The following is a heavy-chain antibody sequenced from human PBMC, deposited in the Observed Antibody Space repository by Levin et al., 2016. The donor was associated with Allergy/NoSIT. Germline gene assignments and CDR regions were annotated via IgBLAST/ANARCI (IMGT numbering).Heavy chain of an antibody. D-gene: IGHD6-13*01. J-gene: IGHJ4*02. CDR3: ARDGSTRWFFVADY. Sequence: WIRQPPGKGLEWVSYISSTSGPIYYADSVKGRFTISRDNAKNSLYLQMNSLRDEDTAVYYCARDGSTRWFFVADYWGQGTLVTVSS. CDR2: ISSTSGPI. V-gene: IGHV3-48*02.